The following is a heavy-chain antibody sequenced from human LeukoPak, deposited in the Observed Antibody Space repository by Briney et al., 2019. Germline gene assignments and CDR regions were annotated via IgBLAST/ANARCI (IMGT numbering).Heavy chain of an antibody. D-gene: IGHD2-2*01. Sequence: PGRSLRLSCAASGFTFSSYGMGWVRQAPGKGLEWVAVIWYDGSNKYYADSVKGRFTISRDNSKNTLYLQMTSLRAEDTAVYYCARDKEYQLLSYDAFDIWGQGTMVTVSS. CDR2: IWYDGSNK. CDR3: ARDKEYQLLSYDAFDI. CDR1: GFTFSSYG. V-gene: IGHV3-33*01. J-gene: IGHJ3*02.